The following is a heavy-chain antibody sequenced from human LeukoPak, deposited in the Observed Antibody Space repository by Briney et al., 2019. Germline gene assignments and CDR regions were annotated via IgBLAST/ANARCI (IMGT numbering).Heavy chain of an antibody. D-gene: IGHD6-13*01. CDR1: GFTFSTYN. CDR2: ISSTTRTI. J-gene: IGHJ2*01. CDR3: ARDRQQMDREGYFDL. V-gene: IGHV3-48*02. Sequence: PGGSLRLSCAASGFTFSTYNMNWVRQAPGKGLEWVSYISSTTRTIYYADSVKGRFTISRDNAKNALFLQMNSLRDADTAVYYCARDRQQMDREGYFDLWGRGTLVTVSS.